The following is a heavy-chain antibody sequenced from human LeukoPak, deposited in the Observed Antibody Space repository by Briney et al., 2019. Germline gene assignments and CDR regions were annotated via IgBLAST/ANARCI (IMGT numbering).Heavy chain of an antibody. J-gene: IGHJ4*02. CDR2: ISWNSGSI. V-gene: IGHV3-9*01. CDR3: AKDILGLSGYGFDY. D-gene: IGHD5-12*01. CDR1: GFTFDDYA. Sequence: GRSLRLACAASGFTFDDYAMHWVRQAPGKGLEWVSGISWNSGSIGYADSVKGRFTISRDNAKNSLYLQMNSLRAEDTALYYCAKDILGLSGYGFDYWGQGTLVTVSS.